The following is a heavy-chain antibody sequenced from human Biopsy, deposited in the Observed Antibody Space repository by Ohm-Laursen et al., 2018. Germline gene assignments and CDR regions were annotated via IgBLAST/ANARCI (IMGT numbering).Heavy chain of an antibody. CDR3: AKMPSYFPQPHLNSGIWFDP. D-gene: IGHD2/OR15-2a*01. V-gene: IGHV3-74*01. Sequence: SLRLSCAASGFTFSNYYMHWVRQAPGKGLLWVSRIKRDGTTTDYAESVKGRFTISRDNAKNTLYLQMNSLRAEDTAIYYCAKMPSYFPQPHLNSGIWFDPWGQGTLVIVSS. J-gene: IGHJ5*02. CDR2: IKRDGTTT. CDR1: GFTFSNYY.